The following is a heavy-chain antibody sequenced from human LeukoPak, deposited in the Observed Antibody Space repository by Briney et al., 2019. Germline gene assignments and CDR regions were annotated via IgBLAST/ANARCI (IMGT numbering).Heavy chain of an antibody. Sequence: PSETLSLTCTVSGGSISSGDYYWSCIRQSSGKGLGWIGYIYVSGRTYYNPSLKNRVTISIDTSKNQFSLKLSSVTAADTAVYYCARRDSGSPYFDYWGQGNLVTVSS. CDR1: GGSISSGDYY. V-gene: IGHV4-30-4*02. J-gene: IGHJ4*02. CDR3: ARRDSGSPYFDY. D-gene: IGHD6-13*01. CDR2: IYVSGRT.